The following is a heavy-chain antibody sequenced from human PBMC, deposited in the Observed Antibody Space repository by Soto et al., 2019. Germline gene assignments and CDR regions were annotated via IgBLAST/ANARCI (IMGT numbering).Heavy chain of an antibody. CDR2: ISRDGSSK. V-gene: IGHV3-30-3*01. CDR1: GFTFSRYA. D-gene: IGHD2-8*01. CDR3: ARSRNGAVPDSINF. J-gene: IGHJ4*02. Sequence: TGGSLRLSCAASGFTFSRYAMHWVRQAPGEGLEWVAVISRDGSSKYYGDSVKGRFTVSRDNSNNTLYLSMTSLRPDDTAVFYCARSRNGAVPDSINFWGQGTLVTVSS.